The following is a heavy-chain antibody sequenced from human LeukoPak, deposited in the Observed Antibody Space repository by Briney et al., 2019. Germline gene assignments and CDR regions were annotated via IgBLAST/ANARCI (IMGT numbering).Heavy chain of an antibody. CDR2: ISSSSSYI. CDR3: ARDRLGYCSSTSCYNIYYFDY. CDR1: GFTFSSYS. D-gene: IGHD2-2*02. J-gene: IGHJ4*02. Sequence: GGSLRLSCAASGFTFSSYSMNWVRQAPGKGLEWVSSISSSSSYIYYAGSVKGRFTISRDNAKNSLYLQMNSLRAEDTAVYYCARDRLGYCSSTSCYNIYYFDYWGQGTLVTVSS. V-gene: IGHV3-21*01.